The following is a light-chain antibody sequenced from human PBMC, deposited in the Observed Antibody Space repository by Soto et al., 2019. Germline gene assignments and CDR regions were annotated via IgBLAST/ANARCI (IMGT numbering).Light chain of an antibody. CDR3: TSDAGGNNV. J-gene: IGLJ1*01. V-gene: IGLV2-8*01. CDR1: SSDVGGYNF. CDR2: EVN. Sequence: QSALTQPPSASVSPGQSVTISCTGTSSDVGGYNFVSWYQQYPGKVPKLMVYEVNKRPSGVPDRFSGSKSGNTASLTVSGLQAEDEADYYCTSDAGGNNVFGTGTKLTVL.